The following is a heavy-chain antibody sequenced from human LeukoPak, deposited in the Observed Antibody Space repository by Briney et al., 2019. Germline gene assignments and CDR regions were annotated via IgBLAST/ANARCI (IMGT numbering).Heavy chain of an antibody. CDR1: GGTFSSYA. CDR3: ASGSKQLVLGY. CDR2: IIPILGIA. Sequence: GASVKVSCKASGGTFSSYAISWVRQAPGQGLEWMGRIIPILGIANYAQKFQGRVTITADKSTSTAYMELSSLRSEDTAVYYCASGSKQLVLGYWGQGTLVTVSS. J-gene: IGHJ4*02. V-gene: IGHV1-69*04. D-gene: IGHD6-6*01.